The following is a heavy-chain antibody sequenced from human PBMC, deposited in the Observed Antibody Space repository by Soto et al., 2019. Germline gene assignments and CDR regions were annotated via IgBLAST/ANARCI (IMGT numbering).Heavy chain of an antibody. CDR2: IIPILGIA. Sequence: QVQLVQSGAEVKKPGSSVKVSCKASGGTFSSYTISWVRQAPGQGLEWMGRIIPILGIANYAQKFQGRVTITADKSTSTAYMELSSLRSEDTAVYYCARDLPMYYDILTGNNWFDPWGQGTLVTVSS. J-gene: IGHJ5*02. V-gene: IGHV1-69*08. CDR1: GGTFSSYT. D-gene: IGHD3-9*01. CDR3: ARDLPMYYDILTGNNWFDP.